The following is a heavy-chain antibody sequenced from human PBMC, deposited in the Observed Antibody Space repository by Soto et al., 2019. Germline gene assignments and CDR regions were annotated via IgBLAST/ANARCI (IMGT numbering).Heavy chain of an antibody. CDR2: INAGNGNT. CDR3: VRVYYDILTGYSDYYGMDV. D-gene: IGHD3-9*01. V-gene: IGHV1-3*01. Sequence: ASVKVSCKASGYTFTSYAMHWVRQAPGQRLEWMGWINAGNGNTKYSQKFQGRVTITRDTSASTAYMELSSLRSEDTAVYYCVRVYYDILTGYSDYYGMDVWGQGTTVTVSS. CDR1: GYTFTSYA. J-gene: IGHJ6*02.